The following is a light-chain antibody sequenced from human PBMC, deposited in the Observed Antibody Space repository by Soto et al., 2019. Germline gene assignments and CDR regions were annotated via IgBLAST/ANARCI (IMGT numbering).Light chain of an antibody. V-gene: IGLV4-60*02. CDR3: ETWDSTTQV. CDR2: LEGSGSY. J-gene: IGLJ1*01. CDR1: SGHSSYI. Sequence: QSVLTQSSSASASLGSSVKLTCTLSSGHSSYIIAWHQQQPGKAPRYLMKLEGSGSYNKGSGVPDRFSGSSSGADRYLTISNLQFEDEADYYCETWDSTTQVFGTGTKVTVL.